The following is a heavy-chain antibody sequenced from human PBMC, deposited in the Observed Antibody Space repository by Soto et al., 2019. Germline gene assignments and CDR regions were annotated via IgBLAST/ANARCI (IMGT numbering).Heavy chain of an antibody. V-gene: IGHV4-39*01. Sequence: PSETLSLTCTVSGGSISSSSYYWGWIRQPPGKGLEWIGSIYYSGSTYYNPSLKSRVTISVDTSKNQFSLKLSSVTAADTAVYYCSLAVAGPYYLDYWGQGTLVTVSS. D-gene: IGHD6-19*01. CDR3: SLAVAGPYYLDY. CDR2: IYYSGST. CDR1: GGSISSSSYY. J-gene: IGHJ4*02.